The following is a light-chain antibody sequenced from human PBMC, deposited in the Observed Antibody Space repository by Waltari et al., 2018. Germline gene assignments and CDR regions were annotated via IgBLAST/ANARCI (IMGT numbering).Light chain of an antibody. Sequence: CQGDSLRRTYASWYQQKSGQAPILVIYGRNNRPSGIPDRFSGSSSGSSASLTITGAQAEDEADYYCNSRDSSGSHYVFGAGTKVTVL. CDR3: NSRDSSGSHYV. V-gene: IGLV3-19*01. J-gene: IGLJ1*01. CDR2: GRN. CDR1: SLRRTY.